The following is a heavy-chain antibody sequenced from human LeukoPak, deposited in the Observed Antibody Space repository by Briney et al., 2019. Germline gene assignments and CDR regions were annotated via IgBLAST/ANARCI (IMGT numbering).Heavy chain of an antibody. CDR2: INPNGGST. CDR3: ARDWYCSSTSCKVEDY. J-gene: IGHJ4*02. CDR1: GYTFTSYY. D-gene: IGHD2-2*01. V-gene: IGHV1-46*01. Sequence: ASVKVSCKASGYTFTSYYMHWVRQAPGQGLEWMGIINPNGGSTSYAQKFQGRVTMTRDTSTSTVYMELSSLRSEDTAVYYCARDWYCSSTSCKVEDYWGQGTLVTVSS.